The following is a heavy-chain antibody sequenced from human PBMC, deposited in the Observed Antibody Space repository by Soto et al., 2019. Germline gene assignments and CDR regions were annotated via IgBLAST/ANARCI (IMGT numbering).Heavy chain of an antibody. J-gene: IGHJ1*01. V-gene: IGHV3-30*19. CDR2: TSYDGSDK. CDR1: GFTFRSYV. Sequence: QVHLVESGGGVVQPGTSLRVSCVGSGFTFRSYVIHWVRQAPGKGLEWVALTSYDGSDKYYDDSVRGRFTISRDNSRNTVDLQMDRLRLEDTALYYCVRWGTTWGLDVWGQGTLVSVSS. D-gene: IGHD2-21*01. CDR3: VRWGTTWGLDV.